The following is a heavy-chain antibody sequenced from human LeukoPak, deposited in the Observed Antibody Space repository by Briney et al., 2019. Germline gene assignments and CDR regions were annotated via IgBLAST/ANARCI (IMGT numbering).Heavy chain of an antibody. CDR1: GFTFSSYE. Sequence: GGSLRLSCAASGFTFSSYEMTWVRQAPGKGLEWVSYISSSGSTIYYADSVKGRFTISRDNAKNSLYLQMNSLRAEDTAVYYCARVGGSNPYYHYYYYMDVWGKGTTVTVSS. CDR3: ARVGGSNPYYHYYYYMDV. D-gene: IGHD4-23*01. J-gene: IGHJ6*03. CDR2: ISSSGSTI. V-gene: IGHV3-48*03.